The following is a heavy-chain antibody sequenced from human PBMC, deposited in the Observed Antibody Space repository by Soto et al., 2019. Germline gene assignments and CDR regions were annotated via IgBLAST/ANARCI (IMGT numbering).Heavy chain of an antibody. V-gene: IGHV1-69*10. CDR1: GGTFSSYA. CDR2: IIPILGIA. CDR3: ARRGSSGYYYYYYGMDV. J-gene: IGHJ6*02. D-gene: IGHD6-19*01. Sequence: ASVKVSCKASGGTFSSYAISWVRQAPGQGLEWMGGIIPILGIANYAQKFQGRVTITADKSTSTAYMELSSLRSEDTAVYYCARRGSSGYYYYYYGMDVWGQGTTVTVSS.